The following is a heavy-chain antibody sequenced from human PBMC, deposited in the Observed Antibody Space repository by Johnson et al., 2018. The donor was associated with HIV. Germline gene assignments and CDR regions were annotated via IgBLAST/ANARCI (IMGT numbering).Heavy chain of an antibody. CDR1: GFTFSSYA. CDR2: ISYDGSNK. J-gene: IGHJ3*02. D-gene: IGHD3-3*01. Sequence: QVQLVESGGGVVQPGRSLRLSCAASGFTFSSYAMHWVRQAPGKGLEWVAVISYDGSNKYYADSGKGRFNISRNNSKHTLYLQLNSLRAEDTAVYYCARDLYDFWSASPGSDAFDIWGQGTMVTVSS. V-gene: IGHV3-30*04. CDR3: ARDLYDFWSASPGSDAFDI.